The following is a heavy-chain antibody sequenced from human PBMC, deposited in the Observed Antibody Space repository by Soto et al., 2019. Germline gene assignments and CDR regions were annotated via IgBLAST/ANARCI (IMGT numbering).Heavy chain of an antibody. J-gene: IGHJ4*02. CDR3: ARGALWFGESPYDY. V-gene: IGHV1-3*01. D-gene: IGHD3-10*01. CDR1: GYTFTSYA. Sequence: QVQLVQSGAEVKKPGASVKVSCKASGYTFTSYAMHWVRQAPGQRLEWMGWINAGNGNTKYSQKFQGRVTITRDTXXSTAYMELSSLRSEDTAVYYCARGALWFGESPYDYWGQGTLVTVSS. CDR2: INAGNGNT.